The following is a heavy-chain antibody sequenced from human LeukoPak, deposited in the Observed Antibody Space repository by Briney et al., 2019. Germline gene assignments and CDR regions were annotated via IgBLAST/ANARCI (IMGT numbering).Heavy chain of an antibody. CDR1: GYTFTSYG. CDR2: ISAYNGNT. V-gene: IGHV1-18*01. CDR3: ARDRAPETPFDY. J-gene: IGHJ4*02. Sequence: ASVKVSCKASGYTFTSYGISWVRQAPGQGLEWMGWISAYNGNTNYAQKLQGRVTMTIDTSTSTAYMELRSLRSDDTAVYYCARDRAPETPFDYWGQGTLVTVSS.